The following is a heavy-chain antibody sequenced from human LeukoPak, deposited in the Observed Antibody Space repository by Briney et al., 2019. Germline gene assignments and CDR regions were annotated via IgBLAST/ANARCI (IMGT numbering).Heavy chain of an antibody. J-gene: IGHJ1*01. Sequence: ASVKVSCKASGYTFTGYYTHWVRQAPGQGLEWMGWINPNSGGTNYAQKFQGRVTMTRDTSISTAYMELSSLRSDDTAVYYCATSSGYYVGYIRHWGQGTLVTVSS. CDR2: INPNSGGT. CDR3: ATSSGYYVGYIRH. CDR1: GYTFTGYY. D-gene: IGHD3-22*01. V-gene: IGHV1-2*02.